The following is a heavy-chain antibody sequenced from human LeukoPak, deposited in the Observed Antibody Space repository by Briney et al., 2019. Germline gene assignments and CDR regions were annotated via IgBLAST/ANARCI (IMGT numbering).Heavy chain of an antibody. CDR2: ITGNSEYI. Sequence: PGGSLRLSCAASGFTFSRYSMNWVRQAPGKGLEWVSCITGNSEYIFYTDSVKGRFTISRDNAKNSLFLQMNSLRAGDTAVYYCARDRGWIQHDIWGQGTMVTVSS. D-gene: IGHD5-18*01. J-gene: IGHJ3*02. CDR1: GFTFSRYS. V-gene: IGHV3-21*01. CDR3: ARDRGWIQHDI.